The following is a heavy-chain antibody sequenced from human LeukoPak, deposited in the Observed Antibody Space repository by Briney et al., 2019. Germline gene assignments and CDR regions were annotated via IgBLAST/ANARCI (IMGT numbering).Heavy chain of an antibody. Sequence: PGGSLRLSCAASGFTFSSYSMNWVRQAPGKGLEWVSYISSSSSTIYYADSVKGRFTISRDNAKNSLYLQMNSLRAEDTAVYFCARGIAAAGSRCDYWGQGTLVSVSS. D-gene: IGHD6-13*01. CDR3: ARGIAAAGSRCDY. CDR2: ISSSSSTI. V-gene: IGHV3-48*01. CDR1: GFTFSSYS. J-gene: IGHJ4*02.